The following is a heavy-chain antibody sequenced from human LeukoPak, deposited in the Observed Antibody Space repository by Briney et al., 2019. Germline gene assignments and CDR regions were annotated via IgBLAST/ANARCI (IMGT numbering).Heavy chain of an antibody. D-gene: IGHD6-13*01. J-gene: IGHJ4*02. CDR1: GGSISSGDYY. V-gene: IGHV4-30-4*08. Sequence: SETLSLTCTVSGGSISSGDYYWSWIRQPPGKGLEWIGYIYYSGSTYYNPSLKSRVTIPVDTSKNQFSLKLSSVTAADTAVYYCAREVAAAYYFDYWGQGTLVTVSS. CDR3: AREVAAAYYFDY. CDR2: IYYSGST.